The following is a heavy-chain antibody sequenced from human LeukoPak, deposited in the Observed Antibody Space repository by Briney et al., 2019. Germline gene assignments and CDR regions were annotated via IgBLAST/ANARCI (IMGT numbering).Heavy chain of an antibody. CDR1: GFTVSSNY. J-gene: IGHJ4*02. D-gene: IGHD6-19*01. CDR3: ARESESRGLVLDY. CDR2: IYSSGST. Sequence: GGSLRLSCAASGFTVSSNYMSWVRQAPGKGLEWVSVIYSSGSTYYADSVKGRFTISRDNSKNTLYLQMNSLRAEDTAVYYCARESESRGLVLDYWGQGTLVTVSS. V-gene: IGHV3-53*01.